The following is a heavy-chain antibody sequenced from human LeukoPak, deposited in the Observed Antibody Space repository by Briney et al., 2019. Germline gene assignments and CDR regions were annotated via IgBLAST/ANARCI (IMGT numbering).Heavy chain of an antibody. CDR2: ISGSGGST. V-gene: IGHV3-23*01. CDR3: ARTNINYDILTGYVAPPYYFDY. D-gene: IGHD3-9*01. J-gene: IGHJ4*02. CDR1: GFTFSTFA. Sequence: PGGSLRLSCAASGFTFSTFAMIWVRQPPGKGLEWVSAISGSGGSTYYADSVKGRFTISRDNSKNTLYLQMNSLRAEDTAVYYCARTNINYDILTGYVAPPYYFDYWGQGTLVTVSS.